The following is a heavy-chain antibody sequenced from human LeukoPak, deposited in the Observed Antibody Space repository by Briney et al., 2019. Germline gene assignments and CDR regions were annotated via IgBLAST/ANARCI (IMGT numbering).Heavy chain of an antibody. V-gene: IGHV1-69*05. CDR1: GGTFSSYA. CDR2: IIPIFGTA. J-gene: IGHJ5*02. CDR3: ARIGYYDSSGYYSQGLDP. D-gene: IGHD3-22*01. Sequence: SVKVSSKASGGTFSSYAISWVRQAPGQGLEWMGGIIPIFGTANYAQKFQGRVTITTDESTSTAYMELSSLRSEDTAVYYCARIGYYDSSGYYSQGLDPWGQGTLVTVSS.